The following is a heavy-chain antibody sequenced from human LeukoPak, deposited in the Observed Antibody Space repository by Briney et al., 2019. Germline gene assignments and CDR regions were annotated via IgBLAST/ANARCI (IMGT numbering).Heavy chain of an antibody. V-gene: IGHV1-3*01. Sequence: ASVKVSCKASGYTFTSYAMHWVRQAPGQRLEWMGWINAGNGNTKYSQKFQGRVTVTRDTSASTAYMELSSLRSEDTAVYYCAAHSITSWELCYFDYWGQGTLVTVSS. CDR2: INAGNGNT. CDR3: AAHSITSWELCYFDY. D-gene: IGHD1-20*01. J-gene: IGHJ4*02. CDR1: GYTFTSYA.